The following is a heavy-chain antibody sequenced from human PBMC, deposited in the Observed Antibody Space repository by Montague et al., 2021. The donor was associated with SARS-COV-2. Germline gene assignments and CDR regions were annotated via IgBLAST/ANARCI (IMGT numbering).Heavy chain of an antibody. D-gene: IGHD5-24*01. CDR1: GGSISSNY. V-gene: IGHV4-59*01. CDR3: ARVFPRWLQLDPYFDY. CDR2: IYYSGST. Sequence: SETLSLTCTVSGGSISSNYWSWIRQPPGKGLEWMGYIYYSGSTNYNPSXXSRVTISVDTSKNQFSLKLSSVTAADTAVYYCARVFPRWLQLDPYFDYWGQGTPVTVSS. J-gene: IGHJ4*02.